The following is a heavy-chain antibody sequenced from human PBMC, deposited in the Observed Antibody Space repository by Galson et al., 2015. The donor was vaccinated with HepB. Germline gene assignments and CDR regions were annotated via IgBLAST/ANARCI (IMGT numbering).Heavy chain of an antibody. V-gene: IGHV3-23*01. CDR3: AKGTGPRSYYADY. J-gene: IGHJ4*02. CDR1: GFTFSTYA. Sequence: SLRLSCAASGFTFSTYAMNWVRQAPGKGLEWVSGISGSGGTTNPADSVKGRFTISRDNSKNTVYLEMNSLRVEDTAVYYCAKGTGPRSYYADYWGQGTQVTVSS. CDR2: ISGSGGTT. D-gene: IGHD3-10*01.